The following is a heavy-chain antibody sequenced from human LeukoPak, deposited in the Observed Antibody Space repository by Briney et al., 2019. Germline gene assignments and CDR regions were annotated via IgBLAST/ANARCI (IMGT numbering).Heavy chain of an antibody. CDR2: INPNSGGT. D-gene: IGHD2-15*01. Sequence: RASVKVSCKASGYTFTGYYMHWVRQAPGQGLEWMGWINPNSGGTNYAQKFQGRVTMTRDTSISTAYMELSRLRSDDTAVYYCARSGVVAATGYYYMDVWGKGTTVTVSS. CDR1: GYTFTGYY. V-gene: IGHV1-2*02. J-gene: IGHJ6*03. CDR3: ARSGVVAATGYYYMDV.